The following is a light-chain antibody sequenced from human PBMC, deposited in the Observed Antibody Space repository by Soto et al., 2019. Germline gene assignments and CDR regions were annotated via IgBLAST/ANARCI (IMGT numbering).Light chain of an antibody. CDR2: TNN. V-gene: IGLV1-44*01. J-gene: IGLJ1*01. CDR3: ATWDDSRNGV. Sequence: QSVLTQPPSASGTPGQRIIISCSGSTSNIESHPVYWFQQVPGAAPKLLIKTNNQRPSGVPDRFSGPKSGASASLAISGLQSEDEATYYCATWDDSRNGVFGSGTKVTVL. CDR1: TSNIESHP.